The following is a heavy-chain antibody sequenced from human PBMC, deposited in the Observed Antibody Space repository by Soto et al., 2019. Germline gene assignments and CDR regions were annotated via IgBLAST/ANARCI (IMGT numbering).Heavy chain of an antibody. CDR1: GYTFTSYA. CDR2: INAGNGNT. Sequence: ASVKVSCKASGYTFTSYAMHWVRQAPGQRLEWMGWINAGNGNTKYSQKFQGRVTITRDTSASTAYMELSSLRSEDTAVYYCARDPLSIVVVPAAIQPLDYWGQGTLVTVSS. D-gene: IGHD2-2*01. J-gene: IGHJ4*02. CDR3: ARDPLSIVVVPAAIQPLDY. V-gene: IGHV1-3*01.